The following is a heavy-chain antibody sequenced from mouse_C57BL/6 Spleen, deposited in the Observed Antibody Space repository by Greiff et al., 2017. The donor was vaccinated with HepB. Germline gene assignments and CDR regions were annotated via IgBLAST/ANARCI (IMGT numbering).Heavy chain of an antibody. V-gene: IGHV14-2*01. CDR3: ARAPYDDAMDY. J-gene: IGHJ4*01. Sequence: VQLQQSGAELVKPGASVKLSCTASGFNIKDYYMHWVKQRTEQGLEWIGRIDPEDGETKYAPNFQGKATITADTSSNTAYLQRSSLTSEDTAVYYCARAPYDDAMDYWGQGTAVTVSS. D-gene: IGHD2-3*01. CDR2: IDPEDGET. CDR1: GFNIKDYY.